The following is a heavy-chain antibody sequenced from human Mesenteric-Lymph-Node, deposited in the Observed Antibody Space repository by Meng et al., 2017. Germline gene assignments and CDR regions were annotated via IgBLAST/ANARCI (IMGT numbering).Heavy chain of an antibody. Sequence: ESLKISCAASGFTFSSYNMNWVRQAPGKGLEWLSYISGSGPTIYYADSVKGRLTISRDNAKNSLYLQLNSLRVEDTAVYYCARGGDLVFAVAATSPLDYWGQGTLVTVSS. V-gene: IGHV3-48*04. CDR1: GFTFSSYN. CDR2: ISGSGPTI. CDR3: ARGGDLVFAVAATSPLDY. J-gene: IGHJ4*02. D-gene: IGHD2-15*01.